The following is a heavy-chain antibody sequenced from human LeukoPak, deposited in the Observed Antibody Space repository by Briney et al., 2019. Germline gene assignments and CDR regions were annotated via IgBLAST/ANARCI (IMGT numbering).Heavy chain of an antibody. D-gene: IGHD4-23*01. Sequence: PGGSLRLSCAASGFTFSSYEMNWVRQAPGKGLEWVSYISSSGSTIYYADSVKGRFTISRDNAKNSLYLQMNSLRAEDTALYYCAKNSENFGGGNSWIDYWGQGTLVTVSS. J-gene: IGHJ4*02. CDR1: GFTFSSYE. CDR3: AKNSENFGGGNSWIDY. V-gene: IGHV3-48*03. CDR2: ISSSGSTI.